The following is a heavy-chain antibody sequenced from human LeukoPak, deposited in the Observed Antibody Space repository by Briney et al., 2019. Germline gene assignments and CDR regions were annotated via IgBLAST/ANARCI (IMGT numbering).Heavy chain of an antibody. CDR3: ARQIDIDGYNYESRLGGFDI. CDR2: IGSSSTYM. J-gene: IGHJ3*02. D-gene: IGHD5-24*01. CDR1: GFTFSNYN. V-gene: IGHV3-21*01. Sequence: GGSLRLSCAAPGFTFSNYNMNWVRQAPGKGLEWVSSIGSSSTYMYYADSVKGRFTISRDNAKNSLYLQMNSLRAEDTAMYYCARQIDIDGYNYESRLGGFDIWGQGTMVTVS.